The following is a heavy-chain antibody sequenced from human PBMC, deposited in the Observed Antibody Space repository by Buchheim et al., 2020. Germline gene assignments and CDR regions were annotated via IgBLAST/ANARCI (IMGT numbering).Heavy chain of an antibody. CDR3: AKDRGNYDFWSGYYSFDYFDY. Sequence: EVQLLESGGGLVQPGGSLRLSCAASGFTFSSYAMSWVRQAPGKGLEWVSAISGSGCSTYYADSVKGRFTISRDNSKNTLYLQMNSLRAEDTAVYYCAKDRGNYDFWSGYYSFDYFDYWGQGTL. V-gene: IGHV3-23*01. CDR1: GFTFSSYA. CDR2: ISGSGCST. J-gene: IGHJ4*02. D-gene: IGHD3-3*01.